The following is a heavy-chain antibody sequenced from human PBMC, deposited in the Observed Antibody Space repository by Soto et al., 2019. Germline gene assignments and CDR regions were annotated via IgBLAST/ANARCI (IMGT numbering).Heavy chain of an antibody. V-gene: IGHV3-48*01. Sequence: GGSLRLSCAASGFTFSSYSMNWVRQAPGKGLEWVSYISSSSSTIYYADSVKGRFTISRDNAKNTLYLQMNSLRAEDTAVYYCAKAVGAPNDTMWDYWGQGTLVTVSS. CDR1: GFTFSSYS. D-gene: IGHD1-26*01. CDR3: AKAVGAPNDTMWDY. J-gene: IGHJ4*01. CDR2: ISSSSSTI.